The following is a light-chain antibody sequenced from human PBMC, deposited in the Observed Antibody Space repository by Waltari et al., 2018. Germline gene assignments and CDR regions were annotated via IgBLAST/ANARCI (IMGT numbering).Light chain of an antibody. V-gene: IGLV3-10*01. CDR1: ALPQKY. J-gene: IGLJ3*02. CDR3: YSTDHSGDLRV. Sequence: SYELTQPPSVSVSPGQTARITCSGNALPQKYAYWFQQKSGQAPVLVIYEDRKRSPGIPVRFSCSTSGTMAFFTINGAQVADEGDYYGYSTDHSGDLRVFGGGTKLTVL. CDR2: EDR.